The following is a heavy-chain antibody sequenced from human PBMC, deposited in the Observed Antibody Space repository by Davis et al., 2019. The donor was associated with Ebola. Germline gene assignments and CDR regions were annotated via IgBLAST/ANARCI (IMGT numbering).Heavy chain of an antibody. V-gene: IGHV3-11*06. CDR2: ISSRNGHT. J-gene: IGHJ4*02. CDR1: GFTFSDYY. CDR3: ARGEETTPDY. Sequence: GESLKISCAASGFTFSDYYMSWIRQAPGKGLEWISYISSRNGHTNYADSVKGRFTVSRDYSKNTLYLQMNSLRAEDTAVYYCARGEETTPDYWGQGTLVTVSS. D-gene: IGHD1-1*01.